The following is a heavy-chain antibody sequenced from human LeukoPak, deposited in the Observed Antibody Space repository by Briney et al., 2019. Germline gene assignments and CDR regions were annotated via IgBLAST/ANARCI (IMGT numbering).Heavy chain of an antibody. CDR2: ISGNIGSI. V-gene: IGHV3-9*01. CDR3: AQARLECSRYCSGGSCCGFHY. Sequence: QTGESLRLSCAASGFTFANYAMHWVRQAPRKGLEWVSGISGNIGSIAYADSVKGRFTISRDNAKNSLYLQMNRLIAEHTALSYCAQARLECSRYCSGGSCCGFHYWAQGPLVSVSS. CDR1: GFTFANYA. J-gene: IGHJ4*02. D-gene: IGHD2-15*01.